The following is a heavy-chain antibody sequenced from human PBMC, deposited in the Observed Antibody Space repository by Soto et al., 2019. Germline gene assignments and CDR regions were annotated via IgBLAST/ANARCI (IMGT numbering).Heavy chain of an antibody. V-gene: IGHV4-59*01. J-gene: IGHJ5*02. D-gene: IGHD3-3*01. CDR1: GGSISSYY. CDR2: IYYSGST. Sequence: SETLSLTCTVSGGSISSYYWSWIRQPPGKGLEWIGYIYYSGSTNYNPSLKSRVTISVDTSKNHFSLKLSSVTAADTAVYYCARGLVDFWSGYYPQNWFDPWGQGTLVTVSS. CDR3: ARGLVDFWSGYYPQNWFDP.